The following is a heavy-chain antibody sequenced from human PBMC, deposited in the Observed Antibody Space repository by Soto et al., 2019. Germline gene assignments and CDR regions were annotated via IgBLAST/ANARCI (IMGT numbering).Heavy chain of an antibody. Sequence: ESGPTLVNPTETLTLTCTVSGFSLSNARMGVSWIRQPPGKALEWLAHIFSNDEKSYSTSLKSRLTISKDTSKSQVVLTMTNMDPVDTATYYCARIRTYYDILTGPRYYFDYWGQGTLVTVSS. CDR1: GFSLSNARMG. J-gene: IGHJ4*02. CDR3: ARIRTYYDILTGPRYYFDY. D-gene: IGHD3-9*01. CDR2: IFSNDEK. V-gene: IGHV2-26*01.